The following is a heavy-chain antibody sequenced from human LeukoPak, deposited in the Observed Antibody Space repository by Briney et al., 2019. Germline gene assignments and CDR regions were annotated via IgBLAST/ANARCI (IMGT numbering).Heavy chain of an antibody. Sequence: SETLSLTCTVSGGSISSGGYYWSWIRQHPGKGLEWIGYIYYSGSTYYNPSLKSRVTISVDTSKNQFPLKLSSVTAADTAVYYCARGYSGSYGRFDYWGQGTLVTVSS. CDR2: IYYSGST. V-gene: IGHV4-31*03. D-gene: IGHD1-26*01. CDR3: ARGYSGSYGRFDY. J-gene: IGHJ4*02. CDR1: GGSISSGGYY.